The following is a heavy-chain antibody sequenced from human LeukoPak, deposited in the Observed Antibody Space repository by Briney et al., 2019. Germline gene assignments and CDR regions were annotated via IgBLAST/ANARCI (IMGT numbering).Heavy chain of an antibody. CDR2: INHSGST. Sequence: SETLSHTCAVYGGSFSGYYWSWISQPPGKGLEWIGEINHSGSTNYNPSLKSRVTISVDTSKNQFSLKLSSVTAADTAVYYCARDLRSLGYCSGGSCYFRRGWDYWGQGTLVTVSS. CDR3: ARDLRSLGYCSGGSCYFRRGWDY. J-gene: IGHJ4*02. V-gene: IGHV4-34*01. CDR1: GGSFSGYY. D-gene: IGHD2-15*01.